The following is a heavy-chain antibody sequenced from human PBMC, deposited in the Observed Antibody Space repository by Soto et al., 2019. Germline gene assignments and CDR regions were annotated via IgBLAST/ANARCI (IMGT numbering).Heavy chain of an antibody. Sequence: QVQLQESGPGLVKPSQTLSLTCTVSGGSISSGDYYWSWIRQPPGKGLEWIGYIYYSGSTYYNPSLKSRVTXXVXTXXNQFSLKLSSVTAADTAVYYCASRYYAAGDWYFDLWGRGTLVTVSS. D-gene: IGHD1-26*01. CDR2: IYYSGST. J-gene: IGHJ2*01. CDR3: ASRYYAAGDWYFDL. V-gene: IGHV4-30-4*01. CDR1: GGSISSGDYY.